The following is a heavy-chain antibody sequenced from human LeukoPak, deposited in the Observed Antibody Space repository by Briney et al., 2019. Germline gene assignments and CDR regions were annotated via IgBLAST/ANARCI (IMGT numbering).Heavy chain of an antibody. CDR2: ISYDGSKK. Sequence: GGSLRLSCAASGFTFSSYAIHWVRQAPGKGPEWVVVISYDGSKKYYADSVKGRFTISRDNSKNTLYLQMNSLRAEDTAVYYCARRYFDYWGQGTLVTVSS. V-gene: IGHV3-30*04. CDR3: ARRYFDY. CDR1: GFTFSSYA. J-gene: IGHJ4*02.